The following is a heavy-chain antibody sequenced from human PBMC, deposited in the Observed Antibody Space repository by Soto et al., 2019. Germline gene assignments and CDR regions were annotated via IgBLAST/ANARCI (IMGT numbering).Heavy chain of an antibody. V-gene: IGHV1-69*01. CDR2: IIPVFRTT. CDR1: GGNFSRYA. Sequence: QVQLVQSGAEVKKPGSSVKVSCKASGGNFSRYAISWLRQAPGQGLEWMGGIIPVFRTTNYVQKLQGRVTITADGSTSTAYMELSRLTSADPAVYYCAKSSPYRVVPTPTGNQYYSPMDVWGQGTTVTVSS. J-gene: IGHJ6*02. D-gene: IGHD2-2*01. CDR3: AKSSPYRVVPTPTGNQYYSPMDV.